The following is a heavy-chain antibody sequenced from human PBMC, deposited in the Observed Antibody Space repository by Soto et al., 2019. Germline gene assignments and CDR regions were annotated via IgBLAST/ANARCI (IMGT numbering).Heavy chain of an antibody. Sequence: PSETLSLTCAVYGGSFSGYCWSWIRQPPGKGLEWIGEINHSGSTNYNPSLKSRVTISVDTSKNQFSLKLSSVTAADTAVYYCASAKSSSLAWGQGTLVTVSS. CDR3: ASAKSSSLA. CDR1: GGSFSGYC. J-gene: IGHJ5*02. D-gene: IGHD6-6*01. CDR2: INHSGST. V-gene: IGHV4-34*01.